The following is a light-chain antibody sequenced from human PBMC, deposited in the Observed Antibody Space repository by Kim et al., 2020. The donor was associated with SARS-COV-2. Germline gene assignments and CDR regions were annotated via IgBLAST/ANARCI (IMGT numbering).Light chain of an antibody. CDR2: RDT. CDR1: NIGSKI. Sequence: VALGQTAKITWGGSNIGSKIVHWYQQTPGQAPVMVIDRDTNRPSGIPERFSGSTSGNTATLTISRAQAGDEADYYCQVWDSNTWVFGGGTQLTVL. J-gene: IGLJ3*02. CDR3: QVWDSNTWV. V-gene: IGLV3-9*01.